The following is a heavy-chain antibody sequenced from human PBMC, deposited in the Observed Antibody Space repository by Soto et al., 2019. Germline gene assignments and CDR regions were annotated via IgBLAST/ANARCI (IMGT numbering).Heavy chain of an antibody. J-gene: IGHJ5*02. CDR2: ISYDGSNK. D-gene: IGHD6-6*01. CDR3: AKVRSIAAPIDP. Sequence: GGSLRLSCAASGFTFSSYGMHWVRQAPGKGLEWVAVISYDGSNKYYADSVKGRFTISRDNSKNTLYLQMNSLRAEDTAVYYCAKVRSIAAPIDPWGQGTLVTVSS. CDR1: GFTFSSYG. V-gene: IGHV3-30*18.